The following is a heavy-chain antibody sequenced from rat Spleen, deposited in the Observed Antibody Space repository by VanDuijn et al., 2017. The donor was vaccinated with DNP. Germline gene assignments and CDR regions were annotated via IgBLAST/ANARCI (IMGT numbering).Heavy chain of an antibody. J-gene: IGHJ4*01. V-gene: IGHV5-25*01. Sequence: EVQLVESGGGLVQPGESLKLSCVASGFTFSNFYMAWVRQAPKKGLEWVATIPSSTDRTYYLDSVKGRFTISRDNAKSTLYLQMDSLRSEDTATYYCSGAMDAWGQGTSVTVSS. CDR2: IPSSTDRT. CDR1: GFTFSNFY. D-gene: IGHD5-1*01. CDR3: SGAMDA.